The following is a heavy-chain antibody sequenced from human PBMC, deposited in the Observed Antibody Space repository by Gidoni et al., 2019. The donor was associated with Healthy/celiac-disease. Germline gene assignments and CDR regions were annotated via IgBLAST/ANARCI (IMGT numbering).Heavy chain of an antibody. CDR2: IIPIFGTA. CDR1: GGTFSSYA. D-gene: IGHD3-22*01. CDR3: ARDPPYYYDSSGYYSDAFDI. J-gene: IGHJ3*02. Sequence: QVQLVQSGAEVKKPGSSVKVSCKASGGTFSSYAISWVRQAPGQGLEWMGGIIPIFGTANYAQKFQGRVTITADKSTSTAYMELSSLRSEDTAVYYCARDPPYYYDSSGYYSDAFDIWGQGTMVTVSS. V-gene: IGHV1-69*06.